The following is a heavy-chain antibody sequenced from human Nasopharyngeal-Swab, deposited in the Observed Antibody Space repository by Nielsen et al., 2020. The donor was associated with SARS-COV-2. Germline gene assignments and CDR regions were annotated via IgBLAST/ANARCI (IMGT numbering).Heavy chain of an antibody. CDR1: GGSISSSSYY. D-gene: IGHD3-10*01. V-gene: IGHV4-39*01. Sequence: SDTLSLTCTVSGGSISSSSYYWGWIRQPPGKGLEWIGSIYYSGSTYYNPSLKSRVTISVDTSKNQFSLKLSSVTAADTAVYYCARRRFGEEQQNSNYYYYGMDVWGQGTTVTVSS. CDR2: IYYSGST. J-gene: IGHJ6*02. CDR3: ARRRFGEEQQNSNYYYYGMDV.